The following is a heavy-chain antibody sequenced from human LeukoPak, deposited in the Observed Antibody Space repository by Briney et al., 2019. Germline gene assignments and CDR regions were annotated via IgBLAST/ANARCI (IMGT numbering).Heavy chain of an antibody. Sequence: PGGSLRLSCAASGFTFSSYAMSRVRQAPGKGLEWVSAISGSGGSTYYADSVKGRFTISRDNSKNTLYLQMNSLRAEDTAVYYCAKDLAARPSAYYFDYWGQGTLVTVSS. CDR2: ISGSGGST. D-gene: IGHD6-6*01. CDR1: GFTFSSYA. CDR3: AKDLAARPSAYYFDY. J-gene: IGHJ4*02. V-gene: IGHV3-23*01.